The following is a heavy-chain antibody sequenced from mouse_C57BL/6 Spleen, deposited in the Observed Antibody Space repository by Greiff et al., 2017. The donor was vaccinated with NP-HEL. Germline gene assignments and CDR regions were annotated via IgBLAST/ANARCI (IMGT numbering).Heavy chain of an antibody. D-gene: IGHD1-1*01. CDR2: IEPEGGDT. J-gene: IGHJ3*01. V-gene: IGHV14-2*01. CDR3: ASPITTVVAPFAY. Sequence: EVQLQQSGAELVKPGASVKLSCTASGFNIKDYYMHWVKQMTEQGLEWIGRIEPEGGDTKYAPKFQGKATITTDTSSNTAYLQLSILTSENTAVYYCASPITTVVAPFAYWGQGTLVTVSA. CDR1: GFNIKDYY.